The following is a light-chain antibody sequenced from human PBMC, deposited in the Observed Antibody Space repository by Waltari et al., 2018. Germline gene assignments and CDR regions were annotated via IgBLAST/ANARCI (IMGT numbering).Light chain of an antibody. J-gene: IGLJ3*02. CDR3: QSFDSNVRGGVV. CDR1: SSNIGAGHD. Sequence: QSILTQPTSVSGAPGQRVTISCTGSSSNIGAGHDVHWYQAFPGTAPKLLIYGSNNRHSGVPDRFSGSKSGSSASLAINGLQAEDEADYYCQSFDSNVRGGVVFGGGTKVTVL. CDR2: GSN. V-gene: IGLV1-40*01.